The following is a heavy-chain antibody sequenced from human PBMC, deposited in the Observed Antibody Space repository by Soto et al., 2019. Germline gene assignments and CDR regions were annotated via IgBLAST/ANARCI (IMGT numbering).Heavy chain of an antibody. V-gene: IGHV5-10-1*01. CDR3: GREDGGSREGYYWMEF. CDR2: IDPSDSYT. Sequence: PGESLKISCKGSGYSFSTYWITWVRHLPGKGLEWMGRIDPSDSYTNSSPSLHSHVTISVDKSISTAYLQWNSLKSSDSAIYDCGREDGGSREGYYWMEFWGQGNTV. D-gene: IGHD3-16*01. CDR1: GYSFSTYW. J-gene: IGHJ6*01.